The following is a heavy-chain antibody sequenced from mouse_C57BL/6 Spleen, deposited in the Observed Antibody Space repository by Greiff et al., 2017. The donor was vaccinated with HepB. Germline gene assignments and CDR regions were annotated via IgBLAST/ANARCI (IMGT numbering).Heavy chain of an antibody. CDR2: IYPGDGDT. CDR1: GYAFSSYW. V-gene: IGHV1-80*01. Sequence: VQRVESGAELVKPGASVKISCKASGYAFSSYWMNWVKQRPGKGLEWIGQIYPGDGDTNYNGKFKGKATLTADKSSSTAYMQLSSLTSEDSAVYFCATTCGGAYYFDYWGQGTTLTVSS. J-gene: IGHJ2*01. CDR3: ATTCGGAYYFDY.